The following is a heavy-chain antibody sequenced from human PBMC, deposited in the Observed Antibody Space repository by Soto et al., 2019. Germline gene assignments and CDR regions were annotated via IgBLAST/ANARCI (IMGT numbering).Heavy chain of an antibody. CDR3: AREPLAHSYFDF. V-gene: IGHV4-4*07. CDR1: GDSVSNHY. J-gene: IGHJ4*02. CDR2: LYNDERT. Sequence: SETLSLTCTVSGDSVSNHYWNWIRQPAGQGLEWLGRLYNDERTNYNPSLKSRLTMSMDTSKNQFSLKLTSVTAADSAVYFCAREPLAHSYFDFWGQGILVTVSS.